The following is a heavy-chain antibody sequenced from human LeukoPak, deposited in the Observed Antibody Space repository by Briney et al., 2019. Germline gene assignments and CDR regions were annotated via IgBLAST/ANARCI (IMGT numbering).Heavy chain of an antibody. CDR2: INHSGST. Sequence: PSETLSLTCAVYGGAFRNYYWSWIRQPPGKGLEWIWEINHSGSTKYNPSLKSRVTISVDRSKNQFSLKLSSVTAADTAVYYCARGPDFYDSSGYYPIWGQGTLVTVSS. V-gene: IGHV4-34*01. D-gene: IGHD3-22*01. J-gene: IGHJ4*02. CDR1: GGAFRNYY. CDR3: ARGPDFYDSSGYYPI.